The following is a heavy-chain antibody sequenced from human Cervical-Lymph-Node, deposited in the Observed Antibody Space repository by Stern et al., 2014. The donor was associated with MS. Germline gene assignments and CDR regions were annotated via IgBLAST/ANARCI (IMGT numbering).Heavy chain of an antibody. CDR2: INPSGGDT. V-gene: IGHV1-2*01. J-gene: IGHJ4*02. CDR1: GYSFTGYY. Sequence: QMQLVQSGTEVKKPGTSVKVSCRTSGYSFTGYYLHWVRQAPGQGLEWMGWINPSGGDTNLAQKFQGRTPSTRDTSITTAYLVLSRLSLDDTAVYYCAKSTTITPLDYWGQGSLIIVSS. D-gene: IGHD1-14*01. CDR3: AKSTTITPLDY.